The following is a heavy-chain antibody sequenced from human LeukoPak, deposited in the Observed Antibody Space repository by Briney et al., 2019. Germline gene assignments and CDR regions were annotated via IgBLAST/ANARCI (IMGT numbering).Heavy chain of an antibody. V-gene: IGHV3-33*01. CDR3: ARGYSSSRTWFDP. CDR2: IWYDGSNK. CDR1: GFTFSSYG. Sequence: PGGSLRLSCAASGFTFSSYGMHWVRQAPGKGLEWVAVIWYDGSNKYYADSVKGRFTISRDNPKNTLYLQMNSLRAEDTAVYYCARGYSSSRTWFDPWGQGTLVTVSS. D-gene: IGHD6-13*01. J-gene: IGHJ5*02.